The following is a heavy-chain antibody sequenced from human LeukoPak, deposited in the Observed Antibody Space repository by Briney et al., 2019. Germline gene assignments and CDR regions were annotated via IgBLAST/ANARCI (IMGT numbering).Heavy chain of an antibody. CDR3: VRVMGIAVAGNYFDY. Sequence: SETLSLTCAVSGYSISSGYYWGWIRQPPGKGLEWIGSIYHSGSTYYNLSLKSRVTISVDTSKNQFSLKLSSVTAADTAVYYCVRVMGIAVAGNYFDYWGQGTLVTVSS. J-gene: IGHJ4*02. V-gene: IGHV4-38-2*01. CDR1: GYSISSGYY. CDR2: IYHSGST. D-gene: IGHD6-19*01.